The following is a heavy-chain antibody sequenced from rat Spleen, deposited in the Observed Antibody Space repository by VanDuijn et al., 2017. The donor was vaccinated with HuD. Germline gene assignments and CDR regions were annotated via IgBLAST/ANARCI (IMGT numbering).Heavy chain of an antibody. J-gene: IGHJ4*01. Sequence: EVQLVESGGGLVQPGRSLKLSCAASRFTFSDYYMACVRQAAKKGLAVVASITNTGGSTYYPDSVKGRFTISRDNANSTRYLQMNSLRSEDTATYYCTRDVMDAWGQGASVTVSS. CDR2: ITNTGGST. V-gene: IGHV5-20*01. CDR1: RFTFSDYY. CDR3: TRDVMDA.